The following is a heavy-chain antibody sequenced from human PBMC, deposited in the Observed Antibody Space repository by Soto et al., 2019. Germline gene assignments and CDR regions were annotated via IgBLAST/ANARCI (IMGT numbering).Heavy chain of an antibody. CDR3: ARVLRYFDWLSTTPYYYYYGMDV. J-gene: IGHJ6*02. CDR1: GYSFTSYW. Sequence: PGESLKISCKGSGYSFTSYWIGWVRQMPGKGLEWMGIIYPGDSDTRYSPSFQGQVTISADKSISTAYLQWSSLKASDTAMYYCARVLRYFDWLSTTPYYYYYGMDVWGQGPRSPSP. D-gene: IGHD3-9*01. CDR2: IYPGDSDT. V-gene: IGHV5-51*01.